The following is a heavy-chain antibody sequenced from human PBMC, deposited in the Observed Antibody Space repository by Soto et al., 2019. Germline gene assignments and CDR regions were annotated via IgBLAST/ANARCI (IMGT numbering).Heavy chain of an antibody. V-gene: IGHV3-11*01. Sequence: QVQLAESGGGLVKPGGSLRLSCAASGCTLSDYYMSWIRQAPGKGLEWVSYISSSGSTIYYADSVKGRFTISRDNAKNSLYLRMNSLRAEDTAVYYCARNRTYDYIWGSYRYRNYYYYMDVWGKGTTVTVS. D-gene: IGHD3-16*02. CDR2: ISSSGSTI. J-gene: IGHJ6*03. CDR1: GCTLSDYY. CDR3: ARNRTYDYIWGSYRYRNYYYYMDV.